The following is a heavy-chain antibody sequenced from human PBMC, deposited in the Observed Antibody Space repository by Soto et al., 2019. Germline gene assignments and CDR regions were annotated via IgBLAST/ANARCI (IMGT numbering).Heavy chain of an antibody. J-gene: IGHJ4*02. D-gene: IGHD3-16*02. Sequence: EVQLLESGGGLVQPGGSLRLSCAASGFTYESYAMSWVRQAPGKGLEWVSGINSGGTVAHYADSVKGRFAISRDNSKNTLSLEMNSLRADYTGLYYCAISTGGFGGLFVVPSDYWGQGTLVTVSS. CDR3: AISTGGFGGLFVVPSDY. V-gene: IGHV3-23*01. CDR2: INSGGTVA. CDR1: GFTYESYA.